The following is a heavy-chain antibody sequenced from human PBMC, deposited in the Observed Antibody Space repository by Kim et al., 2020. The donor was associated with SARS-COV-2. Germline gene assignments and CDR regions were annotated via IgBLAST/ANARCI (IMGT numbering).Heavy chain of an antibody. CDR1: GFTFNSYA. CDR2: TSSDGRNK. D-gene: IGHD3-10*01. V-gene: IGHV3-30*18. CDR3: AKGNQYYGSGSFDAF. Sequence: GGSLRLSCAASGFTFNSYAMHWVRQAPGKGLEWVAVTSSDGRNKYYADSVRGRVTVSRDNSKNTVFLQMSSLRHDDTAVYYCAKGNQYYGSGSFDAF. J-gene: IGHJ3*01.